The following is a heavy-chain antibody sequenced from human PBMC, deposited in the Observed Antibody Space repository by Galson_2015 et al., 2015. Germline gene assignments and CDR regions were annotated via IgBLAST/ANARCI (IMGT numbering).Heavy chain of an antibody. J-gene: IGHJ6*02. D-gene: IGHD6-6*01. CDR1: GFTFSSYG. Sequence: SLRLSCAASGFTFSSYGMHWVRQAPGKGLEWVAVISYDGSNKYYADSVKGRFTISRDNSKNTLYLQMNSLRAEDTAVYYCARDLSEVDSSSFYGMDVWGQGTTVTVSS. V-gene: IGHV3-30*03. CDR3: ARDLSEVDSSSFYGMDV. CDR2: ISYDGSNK.